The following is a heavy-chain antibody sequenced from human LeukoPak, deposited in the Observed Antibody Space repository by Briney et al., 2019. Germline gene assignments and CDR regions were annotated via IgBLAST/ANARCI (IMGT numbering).Heavy chain of an antibody. CDR2: ISAYNGNT. CDR3: ARDHWERIVVVPAAPSPWWFDP. D-gene: IGHD2-2*01. Sequence: GASVKVSCKASGYAFTSYGISWVRQAPGQGLEWMGWISAYNGNTNYAQKLQGRVTMTTDTSTSTAYMELRSLRSDDTAVYYCARDHWERIVVVPAAPSPWWFDPWGQGTLVTVSS. CDR1: GYAFTSYG. J-gene: IGHJ5*02. V-gene: IGHV1-18*01.